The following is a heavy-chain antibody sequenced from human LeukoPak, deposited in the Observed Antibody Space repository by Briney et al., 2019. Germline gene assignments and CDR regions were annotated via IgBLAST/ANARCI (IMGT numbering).Heavy chain of an antibody. CDR1: GYTFTGYY. D-gene: IGHD3-22*01. Sequence: ASVKVSCKASGYTFTGYYMHWVRQAPGQGLEWMGWINPNSGGTNYAQKFQGRVTTTRDTSISTAYMELSRLRSDDTAVYYCARSAGITMILGAFDIWGQGTMVTVSS. V-gene: IGHV1-2*02. CDR3: ARSAGITMILGAFDI. J-gene: IGHJ3*02. CDR2: INPNSGGT.